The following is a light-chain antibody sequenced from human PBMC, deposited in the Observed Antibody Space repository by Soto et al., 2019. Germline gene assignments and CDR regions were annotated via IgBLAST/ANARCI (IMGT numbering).Light chain of an antibody. CDR2: YDD. V-gene: IGLV1-36*01. Sequence: QSVLTQPPSVSEAPRQRVTISCSGSSSNIGNNAVNWYQQLPGKAPKLLIYYDDLLPSGVSDRFSGSKSGTSASLAISGLQSEDEADYYCAAWADSLNVVVFCGGTQLTVL. CDR3: AAWADSLNVVV. J-gene: IGLJ2*01. CDR1: SSNIGNNA.